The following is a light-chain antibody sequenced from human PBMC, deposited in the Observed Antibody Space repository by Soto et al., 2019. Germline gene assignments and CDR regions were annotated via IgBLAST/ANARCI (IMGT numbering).Light chain of an antibody. CDR1: QSVSSSY. Sequence: EIVLTHSPGTLSLSPGERATLSCRASQSVSSSYLAWYQQKPGQAPRLLIYGASSRATGIPDRFSRSGSGTDFTLTISRLEPEDFAVYYCQQYGSSLLFTFGPGTKVDIK. J-gene: IGKJ3*01. V-gene: IGKV3-20*01. CDR2: GAS. CDR3: QQYGSSLLFT.